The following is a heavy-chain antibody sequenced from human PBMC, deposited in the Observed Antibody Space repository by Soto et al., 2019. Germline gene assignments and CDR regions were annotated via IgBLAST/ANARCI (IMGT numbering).Heavy chain of an antibody. J-gene: IGHJ6*03. V-gene: IGHV1-18*01. Sequence: ASVKVSCKASGYTFTSYAMRWARQAPGQRLEWMGWISADNGNTNYAQKLQGRVTMTTDTSTSTAYMELRSLRSDDTAVYYCARVSGGYYSSGDYYYYYMDVWGKGTTVTVSS. D-gene: IGHD3-3*01. CDR1: GYTFTSYA. CDR3: ARVSGGYYSSGDYYYYYMDV. CDR2: ISADNGNT.